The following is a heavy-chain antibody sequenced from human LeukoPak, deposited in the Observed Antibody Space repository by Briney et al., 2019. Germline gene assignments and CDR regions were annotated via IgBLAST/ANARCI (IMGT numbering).Heavy chain of an antibody. CDR1: GIDFKVYE. J-gene: IGHJ5*02. D-gene: IGHD5-12*01. CDR2: ISDNGLRT. V-gene: IGHV3-30*04. CDR3: ARERRGYGYGTLDP. Sequence: GGSLRLSCVASGIDFKVYEMHWVRQSPGKGLEWVALISDNGLRTNYAESLKGRFIVSRDNSKNTMDPQMNDLRVEDTGVYFCARERRGYGYGTLDPWGQGTLVTVSS.